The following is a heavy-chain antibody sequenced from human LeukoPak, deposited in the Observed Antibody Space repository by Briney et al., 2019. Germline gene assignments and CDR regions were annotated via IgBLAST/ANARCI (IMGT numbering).Heavy chain of an antibody. D-gene: IGHD6-13*01. V-gene: IGHV4-34*01. Sequence: KPSETLSLTCAVYGGSFRGYYWSWIRQPPGKGLEWIGEINHSGSTNYNPSLKRRVTISVETSKNQFSLKLSSVTAADTAVYYCARNVGYSSSWYRRGFDYWGQGILVTVSS. CDR1: GGSFRGYY. CDR2: INHSGST. CDR3: ARNVGYSSSWYRRGFDY. J-gene: IGHJ4*02.